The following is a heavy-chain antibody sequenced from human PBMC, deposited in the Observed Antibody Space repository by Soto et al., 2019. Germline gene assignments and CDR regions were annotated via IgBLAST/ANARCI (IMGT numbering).Heavy chain of an antibody. CDR2: IRTKPKSYVT. D-gene: IGHD4-4*01. Sequence: EVQLVESGGGLVQPGGSLKLSCAASGFTFSGSAVHWVRQASGKGLEWVGRIRTKPKSYVTAYAALVTGRFTVSRDDSNNIAYLQMNSLKTEDTAVYYCTRLDESLTPITTGFDSWGQGTLVTVSS. CDR3: TRLDESLTPITTGFDS. CDR1: GFTFSGSA. V-gene: IGHV3-73*02. J-gene: IGHJ4*02.